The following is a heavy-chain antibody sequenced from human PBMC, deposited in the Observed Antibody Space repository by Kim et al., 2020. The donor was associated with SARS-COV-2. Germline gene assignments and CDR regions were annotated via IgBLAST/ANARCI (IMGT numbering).Heavy chain of an antibody. V-gene: IGHV4-61*02. D-gene: IGHD1-1*01. CDR1: GGSISSGSYY. CDR2: IYTSGST. J-gene: IGHJ3*02. Sequence: SETLSLTCTVSGGSISSGSYYWSWIRQPAGKGLEWIGRIYTSGSTNYNPSLKSRVTISVDTSKNQFSLKLSSVTAADTAVYYCASIYRYALGPELDAFDIWGQGTMVTVSS. CDR3: ASIYRYALGPELDAFDI.